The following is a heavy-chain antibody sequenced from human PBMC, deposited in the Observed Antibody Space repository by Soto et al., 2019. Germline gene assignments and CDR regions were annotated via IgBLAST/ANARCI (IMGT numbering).Heavy chain of an antibody. CDR3: ARRVCSEFKCYPGWDNWFDP. D-gene: IGHD2-15*01. V-gene: IGHV4-59*08. CDR1: GDSITTNI. CDR2: IDGSGKT. J-gene: IGHJ5*02. Sequence: QVQLQESGPGLVKPSETLSLTCTVSGDSITTNIWNWIRQPPGTTLEWIAFIDGSGKTHYNPSLQRRATISLDTSKNQFSLKLTSVTAADTAVYYCARRVCSEFKCYPGWDNWFDPWGQGTTVTVSS.